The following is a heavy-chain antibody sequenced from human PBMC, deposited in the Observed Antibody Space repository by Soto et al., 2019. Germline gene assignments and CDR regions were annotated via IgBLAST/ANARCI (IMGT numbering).Heavy chain of an antibody. CDR2: IIPILGIA. CDR1: GGTFSSYT. V-gene: IGHV1-69*02. D-gene: IGHD3-10*01. J-gene: IGHJ4*02. CDR3: AGGDYYGSGSYDMIDY. Sequence: QVQLVQSGAEVKKPGSSVKVSCKASGGTFSSYTISWVRQAPGQGLEWMGRIIPILGIANYAQKFQGRVTITADKSTSTAYMELSSLRSEDTAVYYWAGGDYYGSGSYDMIDYWGQGTLVTVSS.